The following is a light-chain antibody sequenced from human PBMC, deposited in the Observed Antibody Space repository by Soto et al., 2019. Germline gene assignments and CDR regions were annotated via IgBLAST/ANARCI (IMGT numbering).Light chain of an antibody. CDR1: KLGDKY. Sequence: SYELTQPPSVSVSPGQTASITCSGDKLGDKYACWYQQKPGQSPVLVIYQDSKRPSGIPERFSGSNSGNTATLTISGTQARDEADYYCQAWDNSLVFGGGTKVTVL. J-gene: IGLJ2*01. CDR2: QDS. V-gene: IGLV3-1*01. CDR3: QAWDNSLV.